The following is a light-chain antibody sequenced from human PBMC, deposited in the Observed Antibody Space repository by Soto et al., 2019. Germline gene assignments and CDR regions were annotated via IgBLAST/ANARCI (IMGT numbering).Light chain of an antibody. CDR1: QSISSY. CDR3: QQSYSTPIT. CDR2: AAS. J-gene: IGKJ5*01. Sequence: DIQMTQSPSSLSASVGDRVTITCRASQSISSYLNWYQQRPGKAPQLLIYAASSLLSGVPSRFSGIVSGTDFTLTISSLQPEDFATYYCQQSYSTPITFGQGTRLEIK. V-gene: IGKV1-39*01.